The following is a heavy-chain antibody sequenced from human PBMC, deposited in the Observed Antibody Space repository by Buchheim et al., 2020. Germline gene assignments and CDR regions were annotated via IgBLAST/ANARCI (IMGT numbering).Heavy chain of an antibody. CDR1: GYTFTSYA. D-gene: IGHD5-18*01. J-gene: IGHJ4*02. Sequence: QVQLVQSGAEVKKPGASVKVSCKASGYTFTSYAMHWVRQAPGQRLEWMGWINAGNGNTKYSQKFQGRVTITRDKSASTAYMELSSLRSEDTAVYYCARVVVGYSYGSPPGYWGQGTL. CDR3: ARVVVGYSYGSPPGY. V-gene: IGHV1-3*01. CDR2: INAGNGNT.